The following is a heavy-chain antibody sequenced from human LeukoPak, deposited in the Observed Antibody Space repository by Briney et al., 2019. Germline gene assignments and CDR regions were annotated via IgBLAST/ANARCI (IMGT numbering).Heavy chain of an antibody. CDR2: ISGSGDAT. CDR1: GFTFSSLA. V-gene: IGHV3-23*01. D-gene: IGHD3-22*01. Sequence: GGSLRLSCTASGFTFSSLAMHWVCQAPGKGLEWVSGISGSGDATYYADSVRGRFTVSRDNSKNTLYLQMSSLRAEDTALYFCARVLSIGFHYDYWGPGTLVTVSS. J-gene: IGHJ4*02. CDR3: ARVLSIGFHYDY.